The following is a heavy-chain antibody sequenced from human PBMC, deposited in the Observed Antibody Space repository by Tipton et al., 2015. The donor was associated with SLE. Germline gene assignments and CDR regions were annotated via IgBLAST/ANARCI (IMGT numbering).Heavy chain of an antibody. CDR2: IYYSGKT. CDR3: ARQSDTTMVAYFDS. J-gene: IGHJ4*02. V-gene: IGHV4-59*01. D-gene: IGHD5-18*01. CDR1: DGSISSYY. Sequence: TLSLTCTVSDGSISSYYWSWIRQPPGKGLEWIGYIYYSGKTDYNPSLKSRVTISVDTSKNQFSLKLSSVTAADTAVYYCARQSDTTMVAYFDSWGQGTVVTVSS.